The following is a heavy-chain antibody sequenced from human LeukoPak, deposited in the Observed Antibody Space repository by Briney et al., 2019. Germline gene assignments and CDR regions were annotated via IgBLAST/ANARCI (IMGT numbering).Heavy chain of an antibody. CDR3: ARGRDAGITVAVADTPLTNFDY. Sequence: ASVKVSCKASGYTLTSYGISWVRQAPGQGLEWMGWISAYNGNTNYAQNLQGRVTMTTDTSTSTAYMELRSLRSDDTAVYYCARGRDAGITVAVADTPLTNFDYWGQGTLVTVSS. V-gene: IGHV1-18*01. D-gene: IGHD6-19*01. CDR2: ISAYNGNT. J-gene: IGHJ4*02. CDR1: GYTLTSYG.